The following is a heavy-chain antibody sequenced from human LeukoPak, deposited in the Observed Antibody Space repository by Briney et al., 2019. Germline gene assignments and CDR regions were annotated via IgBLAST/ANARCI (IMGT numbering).Heavy chain of an antibody. D-gene: IGHD2-15*01. CDR3: ARAGATPDI. Sequence: GGSLRLSCAASGFTFSSYAMHWVRQAPGKGLEWVAVISYDGSNKYYADSVKGRFTISRDNSKNTLYLQMNSLRAEDTAVYYCARAGATPDIWGQGTTVTVSS. J-gene: IGHJ6*02. CDR2: ISYDGSNK. CDR1: GFTFSSYA. V-gene: IGHV3-30-3*01.